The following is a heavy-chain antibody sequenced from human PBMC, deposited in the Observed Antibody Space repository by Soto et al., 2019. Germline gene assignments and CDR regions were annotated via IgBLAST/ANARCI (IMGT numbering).Heavy chain of an antibody. CDR2: IFYSGST. Sequence: HSQTLSLTCSVSGGYISTSRSYRAWIRQPPGKGLEWLANIFYSGSTFYNPSLASRVSVSVDTSKNEFSLKLRSVTAADTAVYYCARQPTTGDTDLWFDPWGQGTLVTVSS. D-gene: IGHD2-21*01. V-gene: IGHV4-39*01. CDR3: ARQPTTGDTDLWFDP. CDR1: GGYISTSRSY. J-gene: IGHJ5*02.